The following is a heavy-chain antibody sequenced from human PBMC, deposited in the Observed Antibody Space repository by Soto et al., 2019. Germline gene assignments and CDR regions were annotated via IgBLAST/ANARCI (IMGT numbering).Heavy chain of an antibody. V-gene: IGHV3-23*01. CDR2: ISGSGGST. CDR1: GFTFSSYA. J-gene: IGHJ6*02. Sequence: GGSLRLSCAASGFTFSSYAMSWVRQAPGKGLEWVSAISGSGGSTYYADSVKGRFTISRDNSKNTLYLQMNSLRAEDTAVYYWAKTLDVLGSYYKNYYYYGMDVWGQGTTVTASS. D-gene: IGHD3-10*01. CDR3: AKTLDVLGSYYKNYYYYGMDV.